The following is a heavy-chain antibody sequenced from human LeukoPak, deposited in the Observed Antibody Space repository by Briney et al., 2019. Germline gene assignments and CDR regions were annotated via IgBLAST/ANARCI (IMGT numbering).Heavy chain of an antibody. D-gene: IGHD3-22*01. J-gene: IGHJ4*02. Sequence: ASVKVSCKASGGTFSSYAISWVRQAPGQGLEWMGWISAYNGNTNYAQKLQGRVTMTTDTSTSTAYMELRSLRSDDTAVYYCARDKKYYYDSSGYYPFDYWGQGTLVTVSS. CDR1: GGTFSSYA. CDR3: ARDKKYYYDSSGYYPFDY. V-gene: IGHV1-18*01. CDR2: ISAYNGNT.